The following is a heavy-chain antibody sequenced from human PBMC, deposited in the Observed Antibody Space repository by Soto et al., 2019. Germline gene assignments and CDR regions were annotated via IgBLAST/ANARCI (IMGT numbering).Heavy chain of an antibody. V-gene: IGHV3-30*03. J-gene: IGHJ5*02. CDR2: ISYDRTKK. D-gene: IGHD2-21*01. CDR3: SRGIKGGLDA. Sequence: QVQLAESGGGVVQPGRSLRLSCATSGFVSNDYDIHWVRQAPGKGLAWLASISYDRTKKYYAESVKGRFTISRDNSKNTLSLQLNSLGAEDTAVYYCSRGIKGGLDAWGPGTLVTVSS. CDR1: GFVSNDYD.